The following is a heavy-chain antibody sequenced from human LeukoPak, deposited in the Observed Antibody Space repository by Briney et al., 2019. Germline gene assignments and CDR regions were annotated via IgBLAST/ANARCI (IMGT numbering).Heavy chain of an antibody. J-gene: IGHJ4*02. Sequence: PSETLSLTCAVSGVSISSNNWWSWVRQSPGKGLEWIGEVYHIGRTNYNPSLKSRVTISVDTSKNQFSLRLTSVIAADTAVYFCARAAFSSGWYGDCWGQGILVTVSS. CDR3: ARAAFSSGWYGDC. V-gene: IGHV4-4*02. CDR1: GVSISSNNW. CDR2: VYHIGRT. D-gene: IGHD6-19*01.